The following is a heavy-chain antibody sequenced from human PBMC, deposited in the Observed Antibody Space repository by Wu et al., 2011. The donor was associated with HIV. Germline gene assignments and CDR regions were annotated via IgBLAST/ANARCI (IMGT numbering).Heavy chain of an antibody. CDR3: ARGEASWGWDSHGSLLEDY. Sequence: VQLVQSGAEVKKPGASVKVSCKASGYTFSDFYIHWVRQAPGQGLEWMGWIDPNTGGTNYAQRFQGRVTMTRDTSISTVYMELRRLRSDDTAVYYCARGEASWGWDSHGSLLEDYWGQGTLVTVSS. J-gene: IGHJ4*02. CDR2: IDPNTGGT. V-gene: IGHV1-2*02. D-gene: IGHD2-21*01. CDR1: GYTFSDFY.